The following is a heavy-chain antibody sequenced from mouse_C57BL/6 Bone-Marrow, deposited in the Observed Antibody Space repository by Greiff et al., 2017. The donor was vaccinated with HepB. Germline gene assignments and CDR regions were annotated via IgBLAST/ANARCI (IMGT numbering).Heavy chain of an antibody. CDR2: IDPSDSET. J-gene: IGHJ2*01. CDR3: ARYYGSSYVGYFDY. Sequence: VQLQQPGAELVRPGSSVKLSCKASGSTFTSYWMHWVKQRPIQGLEWIGNIDPSDSETHYNQKFKDKATLTVDKSARTAYMQRSSLTSEDSAVYYCARYYGSSYVGYFDYWGQGTTLTVSS. V-gene: IGHV1-52*01. D-gene: IGHD1-1*01. CDR1: GSTFTSYW.